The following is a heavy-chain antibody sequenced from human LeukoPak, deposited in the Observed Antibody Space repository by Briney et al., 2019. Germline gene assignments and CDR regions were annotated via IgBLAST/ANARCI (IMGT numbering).Heavy chain of an antibody. J-gene: IGHJ1*01. CDR1: GFTFSKYW. Sequence: GGSLRLSCAASGFTFSKYWMLWVRQAPGKGLEWVSRIKSDGSTNYADSVKGRFTISRDNAKNTVSLQMNSLRAEDTGVYYCARAPAEIGGYYPEYFRHWGQGTLVTVSS. CDR3: ARAPAEIGGYYPEYFRH. V-gene: IGHV3-74*01. D-gene: IGHD3-22*01. CDR2: IKSDGST.